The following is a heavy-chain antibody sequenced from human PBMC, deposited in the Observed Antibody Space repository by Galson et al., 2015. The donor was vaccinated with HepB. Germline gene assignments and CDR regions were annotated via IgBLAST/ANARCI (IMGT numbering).Heavy chain of an antibody. D-gene: IGHD3-22*01. Sequence: SVKVSCKASGYTFTRYAMHWVRQAPDQRLEWMGWINAGNGDTKYSQKFQGRVTIIRDTSASTAYMELSSLRSEDTGVYYCARNSMIVAKDEYYFDYWGQGTLVTVSS. CDR2: INAGNGDT. CDR1: GYTFTRYA. V-gene: IGHV1-3*01. J-gene: IGHJ4*02. CDR3: ARNSMIVAKDEYYFDY.